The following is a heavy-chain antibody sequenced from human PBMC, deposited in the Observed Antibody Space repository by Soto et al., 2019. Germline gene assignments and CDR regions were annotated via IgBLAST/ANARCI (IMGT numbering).Heavy chain of an antibody. D-gene: IGHD3-10*01. CDR3: ARGGYYGSGSYSSYYYYGMDV. V-gene: IGHV4-30-4*01. CDR1: GGSISSGDYY. J-gene: IGHJ6*02. CDR2: IYYSGST. Sequence: SETLSLTCTVSGGSISSGDYYWSWIRQPPGKGLEWIGYIYYSGSTYYNPSLKSRVTISVDTSKNQFSLKLSSVSAADTAVYYCARGGYYGSGSYSSYYYYGMDVWGQGTTVTVSS.